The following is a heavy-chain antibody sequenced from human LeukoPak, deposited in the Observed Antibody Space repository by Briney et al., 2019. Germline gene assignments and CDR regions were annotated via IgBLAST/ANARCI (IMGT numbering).Heavy chain of an antibody. CDR3: AGDTAPYYLDGSGYYLDY. V-gene: IGHV1-2*02. CDR2: INPNSNST. Sequence: ASVKVSCKASGYTFIDYYIHWVRQAPGQGLEWMGWINPNSNSTNYAQKFQGRVTLTWDTSISTVYMELGTMRSDDTAVCYCAGDTAPYYLDGSGYYLDYWGQGTLVTVSS. D-gene: IGHD3-22*01. J-gene: IGHJ4*02. CDR1: GYTFIDYY.